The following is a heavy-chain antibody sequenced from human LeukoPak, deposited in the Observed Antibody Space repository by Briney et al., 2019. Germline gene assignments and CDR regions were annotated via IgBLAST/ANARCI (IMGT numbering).Heavy chain of an antibody. CDR3: AKVGQWRPGYFDY. J-gene: IGHJ4*02. CDR1: GFTFSSYA. Sequence: PGGSLRLSCAASGFTFSSYAMSWVRQAPGKGLEWVSAISGSGGSTFYADSVKGRFTISRDNSKNTLYLQMNSLRAEDTAVYYCAKVGQWRPGYFDYWGQGTLVTVSS. V-gene: IGHV3-23*01. D-gene: IGHD6-19*01. CDR2: ISGSGGST.